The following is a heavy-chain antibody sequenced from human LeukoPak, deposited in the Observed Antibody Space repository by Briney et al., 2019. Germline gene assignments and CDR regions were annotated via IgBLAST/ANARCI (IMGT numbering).Heavy chain of an antibody. J-gene: IGHJ5*02. CDR3: ARRSSSWYVGWFDP. D-gene: IGHD6-13*01. V-gene: IGHV4-59*08. CDR1: GGSISSYY. CDR2: IYYSGST. Sequence: SETLSLACTVSGGSISSYYWSWIRQPPGKGLEWIGYIYYSGSTNYNPSLKSRVTISVDTSKNQFSLKLSSVTAADTAVYYCARRSSSWYVGWFDPWGQGTLVTVSS.